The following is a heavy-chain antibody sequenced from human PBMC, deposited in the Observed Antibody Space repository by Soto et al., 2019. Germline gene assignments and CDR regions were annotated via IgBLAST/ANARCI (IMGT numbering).Heavy chain of an antibody. CDR3: ARHSGSYYYYYYYGVDV. Sequence: SETLSLTCTVSGGSISSSSYYWGWIRQPPGKGLEWIGSIYYSGSTYYNPSLKSRVTISVDTSKNQFSLKLSSVTAADTAVYYCARHSGSYYYYYYYGVDVWGQGTTVTVSS. CDR2: IYYSGST. V-gene: IGHV4-39*01. J-gene: IGHJ6*02. CDR1: GGSISSSSYY. D-gene: IGHD1-26*01.